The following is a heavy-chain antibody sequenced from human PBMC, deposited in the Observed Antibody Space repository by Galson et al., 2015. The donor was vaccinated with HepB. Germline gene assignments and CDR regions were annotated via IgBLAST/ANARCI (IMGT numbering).Heavy chain of an antibody. J-gene: IGHJ4*02. CDR2: VSSSGSTI. V-gene: IGHV3-11*01. D-gene: IGHD2-2*01. CDR1: GFTFSDYY. Sequence: SLRLSCAASGFTFSDYYMSWIRQAPGKGLEWVSFVSSSGSTIYYVDSVKGRFTISRDNAKNSLYLQMNSLRAEDTAVYYCARAGSSTARVPADYWGQGTLVTVSS. CDR3: ARAGSSTARVPADY.